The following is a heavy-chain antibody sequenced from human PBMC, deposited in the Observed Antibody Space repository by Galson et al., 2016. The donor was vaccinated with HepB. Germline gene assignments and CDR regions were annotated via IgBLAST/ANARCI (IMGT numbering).Heavy chain of an antibody. CDR3: ARDQRWLRFCKDAFDL. CDR1: RFTFSSYG. D-gene: IGHD5-18*01. J-gene: IGHJ3*01. CDR2: LSTSGNST. V-gene: IGHV3-23*01. Sequence: SLRLSCAASRFTFSSYGMSRARQAPGKGLEWVSGLSTSGNSTPTADSLQGSFSISRDIPKTTPYLQMNIMRVEDTALYYCARDQRWLRFCKDAFDLWGQGTLVIVSS.